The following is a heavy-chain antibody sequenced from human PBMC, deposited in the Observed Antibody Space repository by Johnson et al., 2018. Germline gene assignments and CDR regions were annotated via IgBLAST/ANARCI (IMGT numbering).Heavy chain of an antibody. J-gene: IGHJ6*03. D-gene: IGHD5-18*01. Sequence: QVQLQESGPGLVEPSETLSLNCTVSGGSITSYYWNWIRQPPGKGLEWIGYIYNSGSTNYNPSLKSRVTISADTSKNQFSLKLSSVTAADTAVYYCARAPRGYSYGYDYYYYMDVWGKGTTVTVSS. V-gene: IGHV4-59*01. CDR1: GGSITSYY. CDR2: IYNSGST. CDR3: ARAPRGYSYGYDYYYYMDV.